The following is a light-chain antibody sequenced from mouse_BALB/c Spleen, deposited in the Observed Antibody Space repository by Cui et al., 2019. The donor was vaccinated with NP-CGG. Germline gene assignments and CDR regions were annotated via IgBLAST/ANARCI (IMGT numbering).Light chain of an antibody. CDR3: ALWYSNHWV. CDR1: TGAVTTSNY. Sequence: ALLTLETPPTTSPGETVTLTCRSTTGAVTTSNYANWVQEKPDHLFTGLIGGTNNRAPGVPARFSGSLIGDKAALTITGAQTEDEAIYFCALWYSNHWVFGGGTKLTVL. CDR2: GTN. J-gene: IGLJ1*01. V-gene: IGLV1*01.